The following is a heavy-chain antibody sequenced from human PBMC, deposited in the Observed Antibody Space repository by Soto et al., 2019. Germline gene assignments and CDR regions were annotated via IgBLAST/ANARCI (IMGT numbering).Heavy chain of an antibody. V-gene: IGHV3-74*01. CDR2: INRDGSST. J-gene: IGHJ4*02. CDR1: GFTFRSYW. Sequence: GGSLRLSCAASGFTFRSYWMHWVRQAPGKGRVWVSRINRDGSSTSYADSVKGRVTISRDTAKNTLYLQMNSLRAEATAVYYCAREIVTTGEYYFDSWGLGTLVTVAS. CDR3: AREIVTTGEYYFDS. D-gene: IGHD1-1*01.